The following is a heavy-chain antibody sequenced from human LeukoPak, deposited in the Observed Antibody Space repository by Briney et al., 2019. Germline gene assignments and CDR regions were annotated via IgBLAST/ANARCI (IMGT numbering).Heavy chain of an antibody. CDR1: GFTFRSYG. D-gene: IGHD6-19*01. CDR2: IHSGGNNK. V-gene: IGHV3-30*02. CDR3: AKDNNGWTFDP. J-gene: IGHJ5*02. Sequence: RGSLRLSSCASGFTFRSYGRHWLRQAPGKGLEWVAFIHSGGNNKYCADSVKGRFTVSRDNSKNTLYLQMNSLRAEDTAVYYCAKDNNGWTFDPWGQRTLVTVSS.